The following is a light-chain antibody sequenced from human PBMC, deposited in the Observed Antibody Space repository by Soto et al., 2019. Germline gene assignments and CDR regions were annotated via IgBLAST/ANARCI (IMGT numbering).Light chain of an antibody. V-gene: IGKV1-9*01. CDR1: QGISSF. J-gene: IGKJ3*01. CDR2: GAS. CDR3: QQLNSFPIA. Sequence: IQLTQSPSSLSASVGDRVTITCRASQGISSFLAWYQQKPGRAPKLLIYGASTLQSGVPSRFSGSGSGTDFTLTISSLQPEEFATYYCQQLNSFPIACGPGTKVEIQ.